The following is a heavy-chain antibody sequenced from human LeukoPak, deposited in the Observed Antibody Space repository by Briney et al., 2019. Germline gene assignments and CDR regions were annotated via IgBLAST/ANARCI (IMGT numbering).Heavy chain of an antibody. Sequence: GASLKVSCKASGYTFTAFYIHWVRQTPGQGLEWMGWINPNSGGPNYAQKFQGRVTMTRDTSITTAYMELRSLTSDDTAVYYCARDRHRRHYYDSSLHPPLDYWGQGTLVTVSS. CDR2: INPNSGGP. CDR1: GYTFTAFY. CDR3: ARDRHRRHYYDSSLHPPLDY. D-gene: IGHD3-22*01. J-gene: IGHJ4*02. V-gene: IGHV1-2*02.